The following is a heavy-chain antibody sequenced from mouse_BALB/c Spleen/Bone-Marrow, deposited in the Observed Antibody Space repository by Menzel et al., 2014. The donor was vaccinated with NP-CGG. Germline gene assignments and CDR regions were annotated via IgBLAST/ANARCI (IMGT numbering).Heavy chain of an antibody. Sequence: VRPGASVTLSCKASGYTFTDYEMHWVKQTPVHGLEWIGAIDPETGGTAYNQKFKGKATLTADKSSSTAYMELRSLTSEDSAVYYCTRWDGNYGWFAYWGQGTLVTVSA. V-gene: IGHV1-15*01. CDR1: GYTFTDYE. D-gene: IGHD2-1*01. CDR2: IDPETGGT. CDR3: TRWDGNYGWFAY. J-gene: IGHJ3*01.